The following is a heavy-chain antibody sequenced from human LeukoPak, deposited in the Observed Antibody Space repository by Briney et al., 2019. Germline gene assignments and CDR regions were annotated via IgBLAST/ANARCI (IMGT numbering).Heavy chain of an antibody. CDR2: IKQDGSEK. CDR1: GFTFSSYW. D-gene: IGHD6-13*01. Sequence: GGSLRLSCAASGFTFSSYWMSWVRQAPGKGLEWVANIKQDGSEKYYVDSVKGRFTISRDNSKNTLYLQMNSLRAEDTAVYYCAKSGSSSWFLDYWGQGTLVTVSS. CDR3: AKSGSSSWFLDY. V-gene: IGHV3-7*03. J-gene: IGHJ4*02.